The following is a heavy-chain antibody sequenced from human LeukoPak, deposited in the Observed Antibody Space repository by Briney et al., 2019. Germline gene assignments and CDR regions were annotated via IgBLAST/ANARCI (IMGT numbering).Heavy chain of an antibody. J-gene: IGHJ6*03. V-gene: IGHV4-34*01. D-gene: IGHD3/OR15-3a*01. CDR1: GGSFSGYY. Sequence: SETLSLICAVYGGSFSGYYWSWIRQPPGKGLEWIGEINHSGSTNYNPSLKSRVTISVDTSKNQFSLKLSSVTAADTAVYYCARGRIGRLIWDYYYYYMDVWGKGTTVTVSS. CDR2: INHSGST. CDR3: ARGRIGRLIWDYYYYYMDV.